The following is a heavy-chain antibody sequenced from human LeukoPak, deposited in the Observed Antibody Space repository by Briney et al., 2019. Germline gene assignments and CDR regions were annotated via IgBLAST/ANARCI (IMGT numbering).Heavy chain of an antibody. Sequence: GSLRLSCVASGFTFSSYWMSWVRQAPGKGLEWIGYNSDMGNSNYSPSLKSRVTISVDTSKNQFSLKVTSVTAADTAVYYCARENYYRSGSPFDYWGQGILVTVSS. CDR1: GFTFSSYW. V-gene: IGHV4-59*01. CDR2: NSDMGNS. CDR3: ARENYYRSGSPFDY. D-gene: IGHD3-10*01. J-gene: IGHJ4*02.